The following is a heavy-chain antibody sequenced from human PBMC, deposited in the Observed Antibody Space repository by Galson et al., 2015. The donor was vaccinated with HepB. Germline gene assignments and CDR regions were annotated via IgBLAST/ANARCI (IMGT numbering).Heavy chain of an antibody. J-gene: IGHJ4*02. CDR1: GFSLSTSGMC. CDR3: ARITTADDYSTLYYFDY. V-gene: IGHV2-70*11. D-gene: IGHD4-11*01. CDR2: IDWDDDK. Sequence: PALVKPTQTLTLTCTFSGFSLSTSGMCVSWIRQPPGKALEWLARIDWDDDKYYSTSLKTRLTISKDTSKNQVVLTMTNMDPVDTATHYCARITTADDYSTLYYFDYWGQGTLVTVSS.